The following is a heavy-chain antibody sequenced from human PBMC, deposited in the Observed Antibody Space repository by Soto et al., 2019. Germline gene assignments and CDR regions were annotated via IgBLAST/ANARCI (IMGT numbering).Heavy chain of an antibody. CDR1: GSDFSSHP. J-gene: IGHJ4*02. D-gene: IGHD1-26*01. Sequence: ASVKVSCKASGSDFSSHPVNWVRQAPGQRPEWVGWINVANGNTQYSRKVQDRVTITRDTSATTVYMLLSSLRSEDTAVYFCARRGLPSTIGGAAWAYLDHWGQGTLVTVSS. CDR3: ARRGLPSTIGGAAWAYLDH. CDR2: INVANGNT. V-gene: IGHV1-3*01.